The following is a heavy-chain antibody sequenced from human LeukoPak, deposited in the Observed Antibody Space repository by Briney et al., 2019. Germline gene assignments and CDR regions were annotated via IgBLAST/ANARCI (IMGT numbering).Heavy chain of an antibody. J-gene: IGHJ6*02. D-gene: IGHD1-20*01. CDR1: GYTFTSYY. V-gene: IGHV1-46*01. Sequence: ASVKVSCTASGYTFTSYYMHWVRQAPGQGLEWMGIINPSGGSTSYARKFQGRVTMTRDTSTSTVYMELSSLRSEDTAVYYCARVQAERITGTSKYYGMDVWGQGTTVTVSS. CDR2: INPSGGST. CDR3: ARVQAERITGTSKYYGMDV.